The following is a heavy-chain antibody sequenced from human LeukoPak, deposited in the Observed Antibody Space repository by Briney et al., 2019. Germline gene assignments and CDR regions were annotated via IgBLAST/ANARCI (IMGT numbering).Heavy chain of an antibody. D-gene: IGHD3-22*01. CDR2: LSHDGTNK. Sequence: GGSLRLSCAASGFTFNRFGMYRVRQGPGTGLEWVAVLSHDGTNKYYAESVKGRFTISRDTSKNTLYLQMNSLRPEDTAVYYCAKDFYDTSGYYDYWGQGTLVIVSS. J-gene: IGHJ4*02. CDR1: GFTFNRFG. CDR3: AKDFYDTSGYYDY. V-gene: IGHV3-30*18.